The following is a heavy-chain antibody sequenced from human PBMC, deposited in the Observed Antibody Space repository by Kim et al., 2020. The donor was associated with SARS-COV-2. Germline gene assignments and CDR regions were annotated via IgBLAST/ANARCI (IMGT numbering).Heavy chain of an antibody. J-gene: IGHJ6*02. Sequence: GDSVRGQFTISRDTSKNTVDLQLNSLRAEDTAVYFCAKSVGEYYYYYGLDVWGQGTTVTVSS. D-gene: IGHD3-10*01. V-gene: IGHV3-23*02. CDR3: AKSVGEYYYYYGLDV.